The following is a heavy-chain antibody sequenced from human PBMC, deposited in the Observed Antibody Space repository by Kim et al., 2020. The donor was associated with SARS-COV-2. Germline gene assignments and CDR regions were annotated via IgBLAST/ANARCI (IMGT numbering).Heavy chain of an antibody. Sequence: GGSLRLSCAASGFTFSSYGMHWVRQAPGKGLEWVAVISYDGSNKYYADSVKGRFTISRDNSKNTLYLQMNSLRAEDTAVYYCAKDGSGYYGDSFDYWGQGTLVTVSS. J-gene: IGHJ4*02. CDR2: ISYDGSNK. CDR1: GFTFSSYG. V-gene: IGHV3-30*18. D-gene: IGHD3-3*01. CDR3: AKDGSGYYGDSFDY.